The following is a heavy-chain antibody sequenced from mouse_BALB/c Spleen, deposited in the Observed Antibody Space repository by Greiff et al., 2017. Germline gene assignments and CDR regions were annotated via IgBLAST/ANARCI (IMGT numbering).Heavy chain of an antibody. V-gene: IGHV14-1*02. CDR3: ASLLLRSWFAY. CDR1: GFNIKDYY. D-gene: IGHD1-1*01. Sequence: VQLQQSGAELVRPGALVKLSCKASGFNIKDYYMHWVKQRPEQGLEWIGWIDPENGNTIYDPKFQGKASITADTSSNTAYLQLSSLTSEDTAVYYCASLLLRSWFAYWGQGTLVTVSA. J-gene: IGHJ3*01. CDR2: IDPENGNT.